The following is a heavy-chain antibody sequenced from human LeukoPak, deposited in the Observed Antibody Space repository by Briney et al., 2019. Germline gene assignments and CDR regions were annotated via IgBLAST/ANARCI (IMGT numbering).Heavy chain of an antibody. CDR1: GFTFSSYS. J-gene: IGHJ6*02. CDR3: AKEEGV. Sequence: GGSLRLSCAASGFTFSSYSMNWVRQAPGKGLEWVSYISRTSNTIYYADSVKGRFTISRDNARNSLYLQMNSLRDEDTALYYCAKEEGVWGQGTTVIVSS. V-gene: IGHV3-48*02. CDR2: ISRTSNTI.